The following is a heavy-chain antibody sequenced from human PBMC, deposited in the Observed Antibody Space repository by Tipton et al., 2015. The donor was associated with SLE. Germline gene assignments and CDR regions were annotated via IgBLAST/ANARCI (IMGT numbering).Heavy chain of an antibody. CDR2: IHYSGST. Sequence: TLSLTCTVSGGSISSSTYYWGWIRQPPGKGLEWIGSIHYSGSTYHNPSLKSRVTISVDTSKNQFSLKLSSVTAADTAVYYCARSEGVGIDAFDIWGQGTMVTVSS. D-gene: IGHD1-26*01. V-gene: IGHV4-39*01. CDR3: ARSEGVGIDAFDI. J-gene: IGHJ3*02. CDR1: GGSISSSTYY.